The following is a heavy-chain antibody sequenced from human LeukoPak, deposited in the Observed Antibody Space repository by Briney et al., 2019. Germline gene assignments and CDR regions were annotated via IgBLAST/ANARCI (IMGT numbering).Heavy chain of an antibody. CDR2: INPSGGST. CDR1: GYTFTNYY. CDR3: ASQSGSYRPFDY. V-gene: IGHV1-46*01. Sequence: GASVKVSCKASGYTFTNYYIHWVRQAPGQGLEWMGIINPSGGSTNYAQKFQGRVTMTRDTSTSTVYMELSSLRSEDTAVYYCASQSGSYRPFDYWGQGTLVTVSS. D-gene: IGHD1-26*01. J-gene: IGHJ4*02.